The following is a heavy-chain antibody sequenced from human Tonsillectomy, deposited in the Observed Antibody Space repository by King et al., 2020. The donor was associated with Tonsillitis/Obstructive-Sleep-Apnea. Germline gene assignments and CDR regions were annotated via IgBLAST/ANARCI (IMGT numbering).Heavy chain of an antibody. D-gene: IGHD2-2*01. CDR2: ITSKTKNYAT. V-gene: IGHV3-73*01. CDR1: GFTFSGSA. CDR3: TRQRVAGRYCSSVAATRIYEYYYFYMDV. J-gene: IGHJ6*03. Sequence: VQLVESGGGLVQPGGSLKLSCEASGFTFSGSAMFWVRQPSGKGLEWVGRITSKTKNYATEHTASVQGRFSISRDDSKNTAHLQMNSLKTEDTAVYNCTRQRVAGRYCSSVAATRIYEYYYFYMDVWGKGTTVTVSS.